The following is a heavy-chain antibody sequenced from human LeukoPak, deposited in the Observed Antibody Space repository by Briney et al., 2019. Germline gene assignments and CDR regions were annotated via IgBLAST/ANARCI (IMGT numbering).Heavy chain of an antibody. CDR2: INPSGGST. J-gene: IGHJ4*02. CDR1: GYTFTSYY. Sequence: ASVKVSCKASGYTFTSYYMHWVRQAPGQGLDWMGIINPSGGSTSYAQKFQGRVTMTRDTSTSTVYMELSSLRSEDTAVYYCARARRENSSGWSALGYWGQGTLVTVPS. D-gene: IGHD6-19*01. V-gene: IGHV1-46*01. CDR3: ARARRENSSGWSALGY.